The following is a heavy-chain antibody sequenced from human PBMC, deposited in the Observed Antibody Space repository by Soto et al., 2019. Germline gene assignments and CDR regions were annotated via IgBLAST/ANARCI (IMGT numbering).Heavy chain of an antibody. CDR2: IGGSGGDT. Sequence: GGFLRLSCAASGLTFSSYIMSWVRQAPGKGLEWVSGIGGSGGDTYYADSVKGRFTISRDNSKNTLYLQMSSLRAEDTAIYYCAKDLVAATGYWGQGTLVTVSS. J-gene: IGHJ4*02. CDR1: GLTFSSYI. V-gene: IGHV3-23*01. D-gene: IGHD6-19*01. CDR3: AKDLVAATGY.